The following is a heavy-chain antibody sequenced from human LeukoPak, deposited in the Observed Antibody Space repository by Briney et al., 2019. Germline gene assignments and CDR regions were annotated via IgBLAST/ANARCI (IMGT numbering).Heavy chain of an antibody. J-gene: IGHJ4*02. D-gene: IGHD6-19*01. V-gene: IGHV3-23*01. CDR1: GFTFSNYA. CDR3: AKSPAGWYHDY. CDR2: ISGSGGDT. Sequence: GGSLRLSCAASGFTFSNYAMSWVRQAPGKGLEWASGISGSGGDTYYADSVKGRFTISRDNSRNTLFLQMDNLRADDTALYYCAKSPAGWYHDYWGQGTQVTVSS.